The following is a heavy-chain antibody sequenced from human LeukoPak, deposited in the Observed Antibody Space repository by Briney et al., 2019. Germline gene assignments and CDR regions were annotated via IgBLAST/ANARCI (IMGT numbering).Heavy chain of an antibody. V-gene: IGHV1-24*01. J-gene: IGHJ4*02. CDR2: FDPENGET. D-gene: IGHD3-10*01. CDR1: GYTLTELS. CDR3: STLLVRGITQFDY. Sequence: RASGKVSCKVSGYTLTELSMHWVRQAPGEGVEWMGGFDPENGETIYAQKFQGKVTMTEDTSTDTAYMELSSLRSEDTAVYYCSTLLVRGITQFDYWGQGTLVTVSS.